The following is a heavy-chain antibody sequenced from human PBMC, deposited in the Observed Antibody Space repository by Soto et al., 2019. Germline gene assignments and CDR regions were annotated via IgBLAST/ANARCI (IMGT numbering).Heavy chain of an antibody. V-gene: IGHV4-34*01. Sequence: SETLSLTCAVYGGSFSGYYWSWIRQPPGKGLEWIGEINHSGSTNYNPSLKSRVTISVDTSKNQFSLKLSSVTAADTAVYYCARGPVYSSGYYYHYYGMDVWGQGTTVTVS. CDR3: ARGPVYSSGYYYHYYGMDV. D-gene: IGHD3-22*01. J-gene: IGHJ6*02. CDR1: GGSFSGYY. CDR2: INHSGST.